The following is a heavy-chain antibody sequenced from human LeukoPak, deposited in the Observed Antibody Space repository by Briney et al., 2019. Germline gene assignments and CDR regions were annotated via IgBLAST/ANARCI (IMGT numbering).Heavy chain of an antibody. CDR1: GGSISSGSYY. CDR2: IYTSGST. J-gene: IGHJ5*02. Sequence: PSQTLSLTCTVSGGSISSGSYYWSWIRQPAGKGLEWIGRIYTSGSTNYNPSLKSRVTISVDTSKNQFSLKLSSVTAADTAVYYCAREIAARTHGSNWFDPWGQGTLVTVSS. V-gene: IGHV4-61*02. D-gene: IGHD6-6*01. CDR3: AREIAARTHGSNWFDP.